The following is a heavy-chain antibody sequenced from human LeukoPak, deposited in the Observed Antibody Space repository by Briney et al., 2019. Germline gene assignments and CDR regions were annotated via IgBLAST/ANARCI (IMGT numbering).Heavy chain of an antibody. J-gene: IGHJ4*02. CDR1: GFTFDDYG. CDR3: ASSKVGATFFDY. CDR2: INWNGGST. Sequence: PGGSLRLSCAASGFTFDDYGMSWVRQAPGKGLEWVSGINWNGGSTGYADSVKGRFTISRDNAKNSLYLLMNSLRAEDTALYYCASSKVGATFFDYWGQGTLVTVSS. V-gene: IGHV3-20*04. D-gene: IGHD1-26*01.